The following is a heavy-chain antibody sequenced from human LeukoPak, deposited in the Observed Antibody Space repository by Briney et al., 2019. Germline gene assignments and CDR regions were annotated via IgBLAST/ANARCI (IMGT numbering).Heavy chain of an antibody. CDR2: ITWNSDTT. CDR1: GFSFNDYG. D-gene: IGHD6-25*01. J-gene: IGHJ4*02. V-gene: IGHV3-20*04. Sequence: GGSLRLSCAASGFSFNDYGMIWVRQIPGKGLEWVSGITWNSDTTDYADSVKGRFNIFRDNGKNYLYLQMNSLRAEDTAVYFCARDAATEGRSFDYWGQGMLVTVSS. CDR3: ARDAATEGRSFDY.